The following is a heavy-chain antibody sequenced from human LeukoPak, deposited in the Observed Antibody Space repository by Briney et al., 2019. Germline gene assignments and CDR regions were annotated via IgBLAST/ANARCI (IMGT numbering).Heavy chain of an antibody. CDR2: INPNSGGT. J-gene: IGHJ5*02. CDR3: ARGSIDGSGSYYDNWFDP. CDR1: GYTFTGYY. V-gene: IGHV1-2*04. Sequence: ASVKVSCKASGYTFTGYYMHWVRQAPGQGLEWMGWINPNSGGTNYAQKFQGWVTMTRDTSISTAYMELSRLRSDGTAVYYCARGSIDGSGSYYDNWFDPWGQGTLVTVSS. D-gene: IGHD3-10*01.